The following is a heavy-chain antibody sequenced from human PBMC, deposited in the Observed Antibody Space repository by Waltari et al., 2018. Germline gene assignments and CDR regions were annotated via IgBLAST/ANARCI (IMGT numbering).Heavy chain of an antibody. J-gene: IGHJ4*02. CDR2: ISSSGRTM. CDR3: ARVVTTMTTWAYYFDY. D-gene: IGHD1-1*01. CDR1: GFRPSAYE. Sequence: EVRLEASAGGLAQPGGSLGPPCEASGFRPSAYEMSGVRQAPGKGLEWLSYISSSGRTMYSAESVKGRFSISRDNANNLLYLQMDSLRAEDTAIYYCARVVTTMTTWAYYFDYWGQGTLVTVSS. V-gene: IGHV3-48*03.